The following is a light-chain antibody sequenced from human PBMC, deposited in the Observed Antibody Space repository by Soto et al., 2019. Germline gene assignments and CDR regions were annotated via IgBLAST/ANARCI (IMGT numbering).Light chain of an antibody. J-gene: IGKJ1*01. CDR1: QSVRNN. Sequence: ILMTQSPATLSVSPGERATLSCRASQSVRNNLAWYQQKPGQAPRLLIYDASTTATGIPARCSGSGSGTEFTLTISGRQAEDFAVYYCQQYNNWPPWTFGQGTKVEIK. CDR2: DAS. CDR3: QQYNNWPPWT. V-gene: IGKV3-15*01.